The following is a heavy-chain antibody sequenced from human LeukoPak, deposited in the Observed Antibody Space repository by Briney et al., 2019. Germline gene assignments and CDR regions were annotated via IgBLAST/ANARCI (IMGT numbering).Heavy chain of an antibody. V-gene: IGHV4-39*07. CDR1: GGSISSSSYS. D-gene: IGHD3-22*01. Sequence: SETLSLTCTVSGGSISSSSYSWGWIRQPPGKALEWIGSIYYSGSPYYNPSLKSRVTISVDTSKNQFSLKLSSVTAADTAVYYCATSYYYDSSGYSDAFDIWGQGTMVTVSS. J-gene: IGHJ3*02. CDR3: ATSYYYDSSGYSDAFDI. CDR2: IYYSGSP.